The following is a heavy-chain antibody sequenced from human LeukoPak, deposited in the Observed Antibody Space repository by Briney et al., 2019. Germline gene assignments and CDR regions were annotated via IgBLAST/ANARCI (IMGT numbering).Heavy chain of an antibody. CDR1: GYTFTGYY. Sequence: GASVKVSCKASGYTFTGYYMHWVRQAPGQGLEWMGWINPNSGGTNYAQKLQGRVTMTRDTPIRTAYMELSRLRSDDTAVYYCARDVRDTGYFDWLFTPGRDYFDYWGQGTLVTVSS. J-gene: IGHJ4*02. V-gene: IGHV1-2*02. CDR3: ARDVRDTGYFDWLFTPGRDYFDY. CDR2: INPNSGGT. D-gene: IGHD3-9*01.